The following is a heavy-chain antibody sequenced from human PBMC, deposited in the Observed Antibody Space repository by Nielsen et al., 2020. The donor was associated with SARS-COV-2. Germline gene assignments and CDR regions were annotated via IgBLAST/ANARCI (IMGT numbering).Heavy chain of an antibody. CDR2: INPSGGST. CDR1: GYTFTSYY. CDR3: ARGRVAARLGWYFDL. Sequence: ASVKVSCKASGYTFTSYYMHWVRQAPGQGLEWMGIINPSGGSTSYAQKFQGRVTMTRDTSTSTVYMELNSLRSEDTAVYYCARGRVAARLGWYFDLWGRGTLVTVSS. J-gene: IGHJ2*01. V-gene: IGHV1-46*01. D-gene: IGHD6-6*01.